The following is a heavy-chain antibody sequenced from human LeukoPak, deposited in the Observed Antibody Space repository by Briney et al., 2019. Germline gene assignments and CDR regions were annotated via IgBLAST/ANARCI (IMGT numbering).Heavy chain of an antibody. CDR2: ISGSGGST. V-gene: IGHV3-23*01. Sequence: GGSLRLSCAASGFTFSSYAMSWVRQAPGKGLEWVSAISGSGGSTYYADSVKGRFIISRDNSKNTLYLQMNSLRAEDTAVYYCANAAGYCTNGVCYYYYYYMDVWGKGTTVTVSS. J-gene: IGHJ6*03. D-gene: IGHD2-8*01. CDR3: ANAAGYCTNGVCYYYYYYMDV. CDR1: GFTFSSYA.